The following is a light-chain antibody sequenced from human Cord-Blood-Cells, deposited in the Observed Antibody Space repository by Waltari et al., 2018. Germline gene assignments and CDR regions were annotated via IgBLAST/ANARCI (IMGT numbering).Light chain of an antibody. V-gene: IGKV1-39*01. CDR2: AAS. CDR3: QQSYSTPYT. CDR1: QSISSY. Sequence: DIKLPQSPASLSASVGDRVTITCRASQSISSYLNWYQQKPGKAPKILIYAASSLQSGVPSRFSGSGSGTDFTLTISSLQPEDFATYYCQQSYSTPYTFGQGTKLEIK. J-gene: IGKJ2*01.